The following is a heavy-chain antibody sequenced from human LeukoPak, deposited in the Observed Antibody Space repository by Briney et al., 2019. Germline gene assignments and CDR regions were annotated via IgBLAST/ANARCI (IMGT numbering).Heavy chain of an antibody. D-gene: IGHD3-10*01. CDR3: AKSRHMVRGVTPFDY. CDR1: GFTFSSHG. Sequence: PGGSLRLSCAASGFTFSSHGMHWVRQAPGKGLEWVAFIRYDGSNKYYADSVKGRFTISRDNSKNTLYLQMNSLRAEDTAVYYCAKSRHMVRGVTPFDYWGQGTLVTVSS. J-gene: IGHJ4*02. CDR2: IRYDGSNK. V-gene: IGHV3-30*02.